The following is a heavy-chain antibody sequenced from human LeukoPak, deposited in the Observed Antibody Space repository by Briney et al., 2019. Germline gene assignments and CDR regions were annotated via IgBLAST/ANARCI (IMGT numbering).Heavy chain of an antibody. CDR3: VTQGDGYYSGPFDY. CDR2: ISDNGGTT. V-gene: IGHV3-64D*06. CDR1: GFTFNTFA. Sequence: GGSLRLSCSASGFTFNTFAMHWDRQAPGKGLEYVSSISDNGGTTYYADSVKGRFTISRDNSKNTLYLQMSSLRAEDTAVYFCVTQGDGYYSGPFDYWGQGTLVTVSS. J-gene: IGHJ4*02. D-gene: IGHD3-22*01.